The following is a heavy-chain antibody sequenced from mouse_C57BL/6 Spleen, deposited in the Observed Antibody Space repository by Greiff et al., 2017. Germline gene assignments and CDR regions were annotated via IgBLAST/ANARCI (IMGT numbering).Heavy chain of an antibody. V-gene: IGHV1-50*01. Sequence: QVQLQQPGAELVKPGASVKLSCKASGYTFTSYWMQWVKQRPGQGLEWIGEIDPSDSYTNYNQKFKGKATLTVDTSSSTAYMQLSSLTSEDSAAYYCARFPGYFDVWGTGTTVTVSS. J-gene: IGHJ1*03. CDR2: IDPSDSYT. CDR1: GYTFTSYW. CDR3: ARFPGYFDV.